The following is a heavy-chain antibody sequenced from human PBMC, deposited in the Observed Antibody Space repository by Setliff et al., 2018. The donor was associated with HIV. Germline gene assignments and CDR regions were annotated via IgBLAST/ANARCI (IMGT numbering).Heavy chain of an antibody. J-gene: IGHJ6*02. Sequence: ASVKVSCKASGYTFTDYYMHWVRQAPGQGLEWMAWINPNSGGTHFAQKFQGWVTVTWDSSISTSYMELRRLRNNDTAVYFCARVQGHCIGGSCYSDYYGMDVWGQGTTVTVSS. D-gene: IGHD2-15*01. CDR1: GYTFTDYY. V-gene: IGHV1-2*04. CDR2: INPNSGGT. CDR3: ARVQGHCIGGSCYSDYYGMDV.